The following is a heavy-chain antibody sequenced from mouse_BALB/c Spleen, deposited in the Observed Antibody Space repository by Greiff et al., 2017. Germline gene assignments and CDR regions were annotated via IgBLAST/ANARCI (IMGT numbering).Heavy chain of an antibody. D-gene: IGHD1-1*01. CDR1: GFTFSSYG. CDR3: ARQHYYGSSYVPSFDY. Sequence: EVKVVESGGDLVKPGGSLKLSCAASGFTFSSYGMSWVRQTPDKRLEWVATISSGGSYTYYPDSVKGRFTISRDNAKNTLYLQMSSLKSEDTAMYYCARQHYYGSSYVPSFDYWGQGTTLTVSS. CDR2: ISSGGSYT. V-gene: IGHV5-6*01. J-gene: IGHJ2*01.